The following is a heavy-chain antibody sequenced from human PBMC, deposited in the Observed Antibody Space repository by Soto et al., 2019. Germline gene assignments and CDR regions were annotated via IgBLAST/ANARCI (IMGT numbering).Heavy chain of an antibody. Sequence: QVQLVQSGAEVKKPGASVKVSCKASGYTFTSYYMHWVRQAPGQGLEWMGRINPSGGSTSYAQKFQGRVTMTRNTSISTAYMELSSLRSEDTAVYYCARGFKRNYWYFDLWGRGTLVTVSS. J-gene: IGHJ2*01. V-gene: IGHV1-46*01. CDR2: INPSGGST. CDR3: ARGFKRNYWYFDL. CDR1: GYTFTSYY.